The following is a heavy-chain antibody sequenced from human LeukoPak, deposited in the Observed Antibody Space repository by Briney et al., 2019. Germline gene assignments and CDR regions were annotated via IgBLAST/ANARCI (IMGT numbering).Heavy chain of an antibody. V-gene: IGHV3-23*01. Sequence: PGGTLRLSCAASGFTFSSYGMSWVRQAPGKGLESVSSLSGSGGSTYYADSVKGRFTISRDNSKNTLYLQMNSLRAEDTAVYYCARSVEGYCSGGSCYYYYYYMDVWGKGTTVTVSS. D-gene: IGHD2-15*01. J-gene: IGHJ6*03. CDR1: GFTFSSYG. CDR3: ARSVEGYCSGGSCYYYYYYMDV. CDR2: LSGSGGST.